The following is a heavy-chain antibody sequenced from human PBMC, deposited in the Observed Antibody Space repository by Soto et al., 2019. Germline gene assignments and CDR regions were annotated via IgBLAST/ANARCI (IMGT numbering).Heavy chain of an antibody. CDR3: ARGGYCSGGSCYSLYYYYGMDV. CDR2: ISSSSSYI. J-gene: IGHJ6*02. Sequence: GGSLRLSCAASGFTFSSYSMNWVLQAPGKGLEWVSSISSSSSYIYYADSVKGRFTISRDNAKNSLYLQMNSLRAEDTAVYYCARGGYCSGGSCYSLYYYYGMDVWGQGTTVTVSS. V-gene: IGHV3-21*01. D-gene: IGHD2-15*01. CDR1: GFTFSSYS.